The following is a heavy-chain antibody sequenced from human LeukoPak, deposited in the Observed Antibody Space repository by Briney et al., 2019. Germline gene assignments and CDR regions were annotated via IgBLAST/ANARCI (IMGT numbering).Heavy chain of an antibody. CDR2: IIPIFGTA. CDR1: GGTFSSYA. V-gene: IGHV1-69*05. CDR3: ARDLGEGYGGNVDY. D-gene: IGHD4-23*01. J-gene: IGHJ4*02. Sequence: SVKVSCKASGGTFSSYAISWVRQAPGQGLEWMGRIIPIFGTANYAQKFQGRVTITTDESTSTAYMELSSLRSEDTAVYYCARDLGEGYGGNVDYWGQGTLVTVSS.